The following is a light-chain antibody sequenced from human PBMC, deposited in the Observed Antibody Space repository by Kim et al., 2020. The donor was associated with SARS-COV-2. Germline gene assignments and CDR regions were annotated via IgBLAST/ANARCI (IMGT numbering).Light chain of an antibody. J-gene: IGKJ2*03. CDR1: ESVSTS. CDR3: HQYHTWPDS. Sequence: SASPGETVTLSCRATESVSTSVAWYQQRPGQAPTLLIYGASTRATGIPARFTGSGSGSQFTLTIRGLQSEDFAVYHCHQYHTWPDSFGRGTKLEI. CDR2: GAS. V-gene: IGKV3-15*01.